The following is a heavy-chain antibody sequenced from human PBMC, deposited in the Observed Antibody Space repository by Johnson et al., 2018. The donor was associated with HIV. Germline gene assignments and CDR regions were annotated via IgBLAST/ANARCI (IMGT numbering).Heavy chain of an antibody. CDR1: GFTFDDYA. CDR2: IHWNGGST. CDR3: AKDQEGSAFDI. J-gene: IGHJ3*02. V-gene: IGHV3-20*04. D-gene: IGHD1-26*01. Sequence: VQLVESGGGVVRPGGSLRLSCVVSGFTFDDYAMHWVRQAPGKGLEWVSGIHWNGGSTGYADSVKGRFTISRDNSKNMLYLQMNRLRADDTAVYYCAKDQEGSAFDIWGQGTMVTVSS.